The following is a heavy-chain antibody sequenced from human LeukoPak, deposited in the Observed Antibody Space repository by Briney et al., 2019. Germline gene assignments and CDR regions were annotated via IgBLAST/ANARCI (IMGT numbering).Heavy chain of an antibody. Sequence: SKTLSLTGTVSGSSISSYYWSWIRQPPGKGLDWIGYIYYSGSTNYNPSLKSRVTISVDTSKNQFSLKLSSVTAADTAVYYCARYAAYSDSFDYWGQGTLVTVSS. V-gene: IGHV4-59*01. D-gene: IGHD2-15*01. CDR3: ARYAAYSDSFDY. CDR2: IYYSGST. J-gene: IGHJ4*02. CDR1: GSSISSYY.